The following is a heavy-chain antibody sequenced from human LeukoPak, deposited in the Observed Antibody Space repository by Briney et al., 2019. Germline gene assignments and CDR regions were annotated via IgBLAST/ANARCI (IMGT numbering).Heavy chain of an antibody. Sequence: GGSLRLSCAASGFTFSSYAMSWVRQAPGKGLEWVSAISGSGGSTYYADSVKGRFTIPRDNSKNTLYLQMNSLRPEDTAVYYCAKCRLDSSGYYLFDYWGQGTLVTVSS. D-gene: IGHD3-22*01. V-gene: IGHV3-23*01. CDR2: ISGSGGST. J-gene: IGHJ4*02. CDR1: GFTFSSYA. CDR3: AKCRLDSSGYYLFDY.